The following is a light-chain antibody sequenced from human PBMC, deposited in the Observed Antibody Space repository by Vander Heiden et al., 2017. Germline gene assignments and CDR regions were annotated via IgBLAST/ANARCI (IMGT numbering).Light chain of an antibody. V-gene: IGLV3-21*02. CDR2: DDS. CDR3: QVWDSSSDDKV. CDR1: NIGSKS. J-gene: IGLJ2*01. Sequence: SYVLTQPPSVSVAPGQTARITCGGNNIGSKSVHWYQQKPGQAPVLGGYDDSDRPSGIPERFSGSNSGNTATLTISRVEAGDEADYYCQVWDSSSDDKVFGGGTKLTVL.